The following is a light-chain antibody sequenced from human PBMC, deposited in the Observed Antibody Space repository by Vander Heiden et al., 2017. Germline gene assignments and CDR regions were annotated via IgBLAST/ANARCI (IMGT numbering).Light chain of an antibody. CDR1: SSDVGGYNY. CDR3: SSYTSSSTLGVV. J-gene: IGLJ2*01. CDR2: YVS. Sequence: QSALTQPASVSGSPGQSITISCTGTSSDVGGYNYVSWYQHHPGKAPKLMIYYVSNRPSGISNRFSGSKSGNTASLTISGLQAEDEADYYCSSYTSSSTLGVVFGGGTKLTVL. V-gene: IGLV2-14*03.